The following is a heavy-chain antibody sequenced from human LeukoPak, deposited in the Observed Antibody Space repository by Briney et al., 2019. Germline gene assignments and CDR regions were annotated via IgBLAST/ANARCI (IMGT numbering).Heavy chain of an antibody. CDR2: INTDGSIT. Sequence: GGSLRLSCAASGFTFSNYWMHWVCQAPGKGPVWVSRINTDGSITDYADSVKGRFTISRDNSKNTLYLQMNSLRAEDTAVYYCAKSTGIVVVPAAIMDYWGQGTLVTVSS. D-gene: IGHD2-2*02. J-gene: IGHJ4*02. V-gene: IGHV3-74*01. CDR1: GFTFSNYW. CDR3: AKSTGIVVVPAAIMDY.